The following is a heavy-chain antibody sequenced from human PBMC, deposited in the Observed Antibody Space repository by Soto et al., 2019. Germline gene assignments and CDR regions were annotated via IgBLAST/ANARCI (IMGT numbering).Heavy chain of an antibody. CDR1: GFTFSSYG. D-gene: IGHD6-6*01. CDR3: ARPYSSSSYYYYGMDV. CDR2: IWYDGSNK. J-gene: IGHJ6*02. Sequence: GGSLRLSCAASGFTFSSYGMHWVRQAPGKGLEWVAVIWYDGSNKYYADSVKGRFTISRDNSKNTLYLQMNSLRAEDMAVYYCARPYSSSSYYYYGMDVWGQGTTVTVSS. V-gene: IGHV3-33*01.